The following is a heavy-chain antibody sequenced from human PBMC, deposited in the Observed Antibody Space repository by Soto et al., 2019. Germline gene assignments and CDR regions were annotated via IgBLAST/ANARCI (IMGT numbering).Heavy chain of an antibody. CDR3: ARGRHNYYGSTEYPPNAD. CDR1: GGSFIGYY. D-gene: IGHD3-10*01. J-gene: IGHJ4*02. Sequence: QVQLQHWGAGLLKPSETLSLTCAVAGGSFIGYYWSWVRQSPGKGLEWIGEINHRGNTNYHPSLRTGVPMSLETSKNQRCLRTSTVSAPDTSVYSCARGRHNYYGSTEYPPNADWGRGPLVTASS. CDR2: INHRGNT. V-gene: IGHV4-34*01.